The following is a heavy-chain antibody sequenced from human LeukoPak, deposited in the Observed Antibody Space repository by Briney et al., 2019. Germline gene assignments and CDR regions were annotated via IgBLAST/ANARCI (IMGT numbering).Heavy chain of an antibody. D-gene: IGHD3-10*01. Sequence: GGSLRLFCTVSGFTFSNYWMHWVRQAPGKGLVWVSRIRGDGGDTNYADSVKGRFTVSRDNAKNTLYLQMNSLTTEDTAVYFCARDRVLGSGSSDYWGQGTLVTVSS. J-gene: IGHJ4*02. V-gene: IGHV3-74*01. CDR1: GFTFSNYW. CDR3: ARDRVLGSGSSDY. CDR2: IRGDGGDT.